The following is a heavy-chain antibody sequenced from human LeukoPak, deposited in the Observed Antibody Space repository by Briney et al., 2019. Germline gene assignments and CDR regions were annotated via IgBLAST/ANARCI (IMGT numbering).Heavy chain of an antibody. CDR1: GFTFSSYA. CDR3: ARSVGATTDWFDP. J-gene: IGHJ5*02. Sequence: GGSLRLSCAASGFTFSSYAMNWVRQAPGKGLEWVSTISDSGGSTYYADSVKGRFTISRDNSKNTLYLEMNSLRGEDTAVYYCARSVGATTDWFDPWGQGTQVIVSS. D-gene: IGHD1-26*01. V-gene: IGHV3-23*01. CDR2: ISDSGGST.